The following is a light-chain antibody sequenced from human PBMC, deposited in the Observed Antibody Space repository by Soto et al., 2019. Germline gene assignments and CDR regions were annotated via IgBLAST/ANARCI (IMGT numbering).Light chain of an antibody. CDR2: GVS. J-gene: IGKJ3*01. V-gene: IGKV3-20*01. CDR3: QQYGTSLLT. CDR1: QSVGSTY. Sequence: EIVLTQSPGTLSLSPGERATLSCRASQSVGSTYLAWYQQKPGQAPKLLIYGVSSRATGIPDRFSGSGSGTDFTLTISRLEPEDFAVYYCQQYGTSLLTFGPGTKVDI.